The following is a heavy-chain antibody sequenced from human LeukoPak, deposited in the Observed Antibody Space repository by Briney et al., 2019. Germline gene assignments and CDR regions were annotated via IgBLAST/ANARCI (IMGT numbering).Heavy chain of an antibody. J-gene: IGHJ4*02. V-gene: IGHV1-69*04. CDR2: IIPILGIV. D-gene: IGHD1-26*01. Sequence: SVKVTCKASGGTFSSYAISWVRQAPGQGLEWMGRIIPILGIVNYAQKFQGRVTITADKSTSTAYMELSSLRSEDTAVYYCASLATYSGSYSSSAADYWGQGTLVTVSS. CDR1: GGTFSSYA. CDR3: ASLATYSGSYSSSAADY.